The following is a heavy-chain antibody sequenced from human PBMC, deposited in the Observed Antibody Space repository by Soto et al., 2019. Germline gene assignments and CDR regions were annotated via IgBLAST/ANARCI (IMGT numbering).Heavy chain of an antibody. CDR2: LYWNDDK. V-gene: IGHV2-5*01. Sequence: SGPTLVNPNQTLTLTCTFSVFSLSTSGVGVGWIRQPPGKALEWLALLYWNDDKRYSPSLKSRLTITKDTSKNQVVLTMTNMDPVDTATYYCAHRLNYYDSSGYNLYYGMDVWGQGTTVTVS. D-gene: IGHD3-22*01. J-gene: IGHJ6*02. CDR3: AHRLNYYDSSGYNLYYGMDV. CDR1: VFSLSTSGVG.